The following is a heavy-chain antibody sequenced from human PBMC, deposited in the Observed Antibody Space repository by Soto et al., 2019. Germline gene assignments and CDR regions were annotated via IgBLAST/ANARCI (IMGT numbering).Heavy chain of an antibody. V-gene: IGHV1-69*13. D-gene: IGHD3-10*01. CDR3: ARGVGYGFGYGMDV. Sequence: GASVKVSCKASGGTFSSYAISWVRQAPGQGLEWMGGIIPIFGTANYAQKFQGRVTITADESTSTAYMELSSLRSEDTAVYYCARGVGYGFGYGMDVWGQGTTVTVSS. J-gene: IGHJ6*02. CDR1: GGTFSSYA. CDR2: IIPIFGTA.